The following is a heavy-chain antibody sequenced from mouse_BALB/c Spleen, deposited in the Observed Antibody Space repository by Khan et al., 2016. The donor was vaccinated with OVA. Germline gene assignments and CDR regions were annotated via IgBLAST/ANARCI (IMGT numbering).Heavy chain of an antibody. CDR3: ARGNYYGYAMDY. J-gene: IGHJ4*01. V-gene: IGHV3-2*02. CDR2: ISYSGST. CDR1: GYSITSNYA. D-gene: IGHD1-1*01. Sequence: EVQLQESGPGLVKPSQSLSLTCTVTGYSITSNYAWNWIRQFPGNKLEWMGYISYSGSTNYNPSLKSRISITRDPSKNQSFLQLNSVTTEDTATYYCARGNYYGYAMDYWGQGTSITVSS.